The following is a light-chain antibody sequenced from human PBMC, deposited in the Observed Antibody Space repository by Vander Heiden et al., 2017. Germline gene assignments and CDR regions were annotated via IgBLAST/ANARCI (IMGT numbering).Light chain of an antibody. Sequence: LTQPATVSWSPGQPIPVSCTGISSDFGVHNFVSWYQQHPGRPPKLMIYDVTNRPSGVSNRFSGSKSGNTASLTISGLQADDEADYYCSTYTTGNSLYVFGSGTKVTVL. CDR1: SSDFGVHNF. CDR3: STYTTGNSLYV. CDR2: DVT. J-gene: IGLJ1*01. V-gene: IGLV2-14*03.